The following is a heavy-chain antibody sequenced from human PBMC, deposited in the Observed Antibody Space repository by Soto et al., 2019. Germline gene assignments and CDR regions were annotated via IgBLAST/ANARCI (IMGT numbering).Heavy chain of an antibody. D-gene: IGHD2-2*01. CDR2: FNPSGGNT. CDR3: AKDQEVIVVGVCMDG. J-gene: IGHJ6*02. V-gene: IGHV1-46*02. Sequence: QVQLVQSGAEVKKPGASVKVSCKASGYTFNSYYIHWVRQAPGQGLEWMGIFNPSGGNTNYAQKFQGRVTMTRDTSTSTVYMELSSLISEDTAVYYCAKDQEVIVVGVCMDGWGQGTTVTVSS. CDR1: GYTFNSYY.